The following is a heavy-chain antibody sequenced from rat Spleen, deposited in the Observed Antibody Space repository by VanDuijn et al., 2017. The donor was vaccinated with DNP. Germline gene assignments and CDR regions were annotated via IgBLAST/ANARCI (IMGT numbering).Heavy chain of an antibody. CDR2: IHYDGGNT. Sequence: EVQLVESGGGLVQPGKSLKLSCAASGFTFSDYYMAWVRQAPTKGLEWVAYIHYDGGNTYYGDSVKGRFTISRDNAESTLYLQINSLGSEDMATYYCSRHVLPLRVWDYWGQGVMVTVSS. V-gene: IGHV5-22*01. D-gene: IGHD1-4*01. CDR3: SRHVLPLRVWDY. CDR1: GFTFSDYY. J-gene: IGHJ2*01.